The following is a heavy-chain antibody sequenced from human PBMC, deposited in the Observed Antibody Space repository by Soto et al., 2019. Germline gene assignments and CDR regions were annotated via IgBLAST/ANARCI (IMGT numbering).Heavy chain of an antibody. CDR2: MSYDGSYK. V-gene: IGHV3-30-3*01. CDR1: GFTFSSYA. J-gene: IGHJ6*02. Sequence: ESGGGVVQPGRALRLSCAASGFTFSSYAMHWVRQAPGKGLEWVAVMSYDGSYKYYADSVKGRFTISRDNSKNTLSLQMKSLRAEDTAVYYCARDARFIVVGYGMDVWGQGTTVTVSS. CDR3: ARDARFIVVGYGMDV. D-gene: IGHD2-2*01.